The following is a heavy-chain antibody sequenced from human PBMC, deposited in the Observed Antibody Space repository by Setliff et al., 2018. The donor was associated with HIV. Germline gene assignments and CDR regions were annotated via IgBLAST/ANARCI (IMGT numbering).Heavy chain of an antibody. CDR3: TRGGGSNQYYFDY. D-gene: IGHD6-13*01. J-gene: IGHJ4*02. CDR2: IRNIAYGESI. CDR1: GFTLADYA. Sequence: PGGSLRLSCADSGFTLADYALSWVRQAPGKGLECVGFIRNIAYGESIEYAASVKDRFTISRDNSKNIAYLQMNDLKTEDTAVYYCTRGGGSNQYYFDYWGQGVPVTVSS. V-gene: IGHV3-49*04.